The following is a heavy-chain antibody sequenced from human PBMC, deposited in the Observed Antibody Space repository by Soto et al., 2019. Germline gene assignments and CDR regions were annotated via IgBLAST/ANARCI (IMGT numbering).Heavy chain of an antibody. V-gene: IGHV3-30*18. CDR3: AKKKFGELLPRIDY. J-gene: IGHJ4*02. D-gene: IGHD3-10*01. CDR1: GFRFNAYG. Sequence: GGSLRLSCAASGFRFNAYGMQWVRQAPGKGLEWVAVITYDGGNKYYADSVKGRFTISRDNSKNTVSLQMNSLTAEDTAVYYCAKKKFGELLPRIDYWGQGTLVTVSS. CDR2: ITYDGGNK.